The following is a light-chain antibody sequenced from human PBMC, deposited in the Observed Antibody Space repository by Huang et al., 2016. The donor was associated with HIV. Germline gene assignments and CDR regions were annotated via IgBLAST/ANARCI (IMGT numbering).Light chain of an antibody. Sequence: IVMTQSPDSLAVSLGERATINCKSSQSVFSNSHIKNYLSWYQQKPGQPPKLLFYWASTRESGVPDRFRASGSGTEFTLTISSLQAEDVAVYYCQQYYRTPFNFGPGTKMDVK. CDR1: QSVFSNSHIKNY. J-gene: IGKJ3*01. V-gene: IGKV4-1*01. CDR3: QQYYRTPFN. CDR2: WAS.